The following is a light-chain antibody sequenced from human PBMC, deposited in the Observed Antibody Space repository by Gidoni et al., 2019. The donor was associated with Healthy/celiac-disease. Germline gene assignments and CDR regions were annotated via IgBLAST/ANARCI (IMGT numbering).Light chain of an antibody. Sequence: DIVFTQSPATLSLSPGERATLSCRASQSVSSYLAWYQHKPGQAPRRLIYDASNRATGIPARFSGSGSGTDFTLTISSLEPEDFAVYYCQQRSNWPPLYTFGQGTKLEIK. CDR2: DAS. J-gene: IGKJ2*01. CDR3: QQRSNWPPLYT. CDR1: QSVSSY. V-gene: IGKV3-11*01.